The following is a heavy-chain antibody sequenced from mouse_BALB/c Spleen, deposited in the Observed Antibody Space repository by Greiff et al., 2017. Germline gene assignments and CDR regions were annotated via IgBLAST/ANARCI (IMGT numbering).Heavy chain of an antibody. CDR3: TRALLLRPFDY. V-gene: IGHV6-6*02. Sequence: EVKLVESGRGLVQPGGSMKLSCVASGFTFSNYWMNWVRQSPEKGLEWVAEIRLKSNNYATHYAESVKGRFTISRDDSKSSVYLQMNNLRAEDTGIYYCTRALLLRPFDYWGQGTTLTVSS. D-gene: IGHD1-2*01. CDR1: GFTFSNYW. J-gene: IGHJ2*01. CDR2: IRLKSNNYAT.